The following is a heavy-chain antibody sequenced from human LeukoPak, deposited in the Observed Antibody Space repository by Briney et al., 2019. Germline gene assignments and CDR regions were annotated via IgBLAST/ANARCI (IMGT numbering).Heavy chain of an antibody. J-gene: IGHJ4*02. D-gene: IGHD3-9*01. CDR2: INWNGGST. CDR3: AKDLALVIID. V-gene: IGHV3-20*04. CDR1: GFTFDDYG. Sequence: PGGSQRLSCAASGFTFDDYGMSRHRPAPGQGLKWVSGINWNGGSTGYADSVKGRLTISRDNAKNSLYLQMNSLRAEDTALYYCAKDLALVIIDWGQGTLVTVSS.